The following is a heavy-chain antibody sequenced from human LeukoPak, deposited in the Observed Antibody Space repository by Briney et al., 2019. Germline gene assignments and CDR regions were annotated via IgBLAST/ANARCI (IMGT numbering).Heavy chain of an antibody. V-gene: IGHV1-18*01. D-gene: IGHD3-22*01. J-gene: IGHJ5*02. CDR1: GYTFTSYG. CDR3: ARGYMTTIVEWFDR. CDR2: IRANNGKT. Sequence: ASVKVSCRASGYTFTSYGISWVRQAPGQGLEWMGWIRANNGKTKYAQNLQGRVTMTTDTSTSTGYMGLRSLRSDDTAVYYCARGYMTTIVEWFDRWGEGTLVTVSS.